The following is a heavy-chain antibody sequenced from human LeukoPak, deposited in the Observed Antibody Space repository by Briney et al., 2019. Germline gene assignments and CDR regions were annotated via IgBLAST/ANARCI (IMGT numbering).Heavy chain of an antibody. CDR2: IHRSGST. V-gene: IGHV4-34*01. CDR1: GGSLSDYH. CDR3: FRGGGSYFI. Sequence: SETLSLTCAVSGGSLSDYHWTWIRQPPGKSLEWIGEIHRSGSTNYNPSIKSRVTMSMDTSKNQFSLNLTSVTAADTAVYYCFRGGGSYFIWGQGATVTVPS. J-gene: IGHJ3*02. D-gene: IGHD1-26*01.